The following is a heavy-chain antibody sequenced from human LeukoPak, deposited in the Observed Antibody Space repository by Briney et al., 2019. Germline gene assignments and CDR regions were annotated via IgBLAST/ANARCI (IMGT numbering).Heavy chain of an antibody. CDR2: IYYSGGT. V-gene: IGHV4-31*03. CDR1: GGSISSGGYY. D-gene: IGHD2-2*02. J-gene: IGHJ5*02. CDR3: ARVESGYCSSTSCYTENWFDP. Sequence: PSETLSLTCTVSGGSISSGGYYWSWIRQHPGKGLEWIGYIYYSGGTYYNPSLKSRVTISVDTSKNQFSLKLSSVTAADTAVYYCARVESGYCSSTSCYTENWFDPWGQGTLVTVSS.